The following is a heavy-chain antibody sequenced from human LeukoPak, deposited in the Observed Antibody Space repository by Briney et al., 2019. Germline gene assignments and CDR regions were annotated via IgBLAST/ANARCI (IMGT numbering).Heavy chain of an antibody. CDR1: GFTFSSYW. D-gene: IGHD2-15*01. CDR3: ARVRGLYCSGGSCYLDSYYYYYYMAA. J-gene: IGHJ6*03. V-gene: IGHV3-7*01. CDR2: IKQDGSEK. Sequence: PGGSLTLSCAASGFTFSSYWMSWFRQAPGQGLDWVANIKQDGSEKYYVAFVNGRFTIAWDHANNLLYLQMNSLRAEDTAVYYCARVRGLYCSGGSCYLDSYYYYYYMAAWGKGATVTASS.